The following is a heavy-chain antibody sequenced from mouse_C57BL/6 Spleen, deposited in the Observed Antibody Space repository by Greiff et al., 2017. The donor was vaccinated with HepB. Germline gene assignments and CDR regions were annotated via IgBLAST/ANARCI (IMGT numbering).Heavy chain of an antibody. J-gene: IGHJ4*01. CDR3: ARSYDGYLDYYAMDY. CDR2: INPNNGGT. CDR1: GYTFTDYY. V-gene: IGHV1-26*01. Sequence: EVQLQQSGPELVKPGASVKISCKASGYTFTDYYMNWVKQSHGKSLEWIGDINPNNGGTSYNQKFKGKATLTVDKSSSTAYMELRSLTSEDSAVYYCARSYDGYLDYYAMDYWGQGTSVTVSS. D-gene: IGHD2-3*01.